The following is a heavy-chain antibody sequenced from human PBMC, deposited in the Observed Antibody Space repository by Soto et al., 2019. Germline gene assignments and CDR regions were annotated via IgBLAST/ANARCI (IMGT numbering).Heavy chain of an antibody. CDR1: GYSFTSYW. D-gene: IGHD2-15*01. CDR2: IYPGDSDT. CDR3: ARQGSLGYYYYGMDV. Sequence: ESLKISCKGSGYSFTSYWISWVRQMPGKGLEWMGIIYPGDSDTRYSPSFQGQVTISADKSISTAYLQWSSLKASDTAMYYCARQGSLGYYYYGMDVWGQGTTVSV. V-gene: IGHV5-51*01. J-gene: IGHJ6*02.